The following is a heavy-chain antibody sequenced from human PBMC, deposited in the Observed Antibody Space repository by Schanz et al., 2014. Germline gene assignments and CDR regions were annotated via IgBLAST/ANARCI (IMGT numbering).Heavy chain of an antibody. CDR1: GFTFSDYY. D-gene: IGHD2-2*01. V-gene: IGHV3-11*06. J-gene: IGHJ4*02. Sequence: QVQLVESGGGVVRPGGSLRLSCAGSGFTFSDYYMTWIRQAPGKGLEWVSDISDSGDSTHYADSVKGRFTISRDNSKDTLYLQMSGLTPEDTAVYYCAKVAPAATYLDSWGLGTLVTVSS. CDR3: AKVAPAATYLDS. CDR2: ISDSGDST.